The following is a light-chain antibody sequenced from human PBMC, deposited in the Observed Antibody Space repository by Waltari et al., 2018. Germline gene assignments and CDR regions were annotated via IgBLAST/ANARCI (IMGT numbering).Light chain of an antibody. V-gene: IGKV2-28*01. Sequence: DIVMTQSPLSLPVSPGEPAPISCRSSQSLLYSNGYNYLDWYLQKPGQSPQLLIYLGSNRASGVPDRFSGSGSGTDFTLKISRVEAEDVGVYYCMQTLQTPLTFGPGTEVDIK. CDR3: MQTLQTPLT. J-gene: IGKJ3*01. CDR2: LGS. CDR1: QSLLYSNGYNY.